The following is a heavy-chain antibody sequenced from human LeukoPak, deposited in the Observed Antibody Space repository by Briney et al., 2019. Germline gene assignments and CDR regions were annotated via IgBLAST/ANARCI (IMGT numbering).Heavy chain of an antibody. CDR2: INPNSGGT. V-gene: IGHV1-2*02. CDR3: ARDTYDFWSGYCFDY. CDR1: GYTFTRYY. D-gene: IGHD3-3*01. J-gene: IGHJ4*02. Sequence: ASVKVSCKASGYTFTRYYMHWVRQAPGQGLEWMGWINPNSGGTNYAQKFQGRVTMTRDTSISTAYMELSRLRSDDTAVYYCARDTYDFWSGYCFDYWGQGTLVTVSS.